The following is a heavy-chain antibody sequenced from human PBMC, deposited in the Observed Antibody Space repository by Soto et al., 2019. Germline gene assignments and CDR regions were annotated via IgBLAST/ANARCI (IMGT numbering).Heavy chain of an antibody. D-gene: IGHD2-8*02. CDR2: VYYTGST. J-gene: IGHJ4*02. Sequence: SGTLSLTCTASVGSLSGTYRSWIRQSPGKGLEWLGYVYYTGSTNYIPSLRGRVSISVATSKDEFSLRLSSVTAADTAVYFCARSVAVTGAHIDYWGQGTQVTVSS. CDR1: VGSLSGTY. V-gene: IGHV4-59*01. CDR3: ARSVAVTGAHIDY.